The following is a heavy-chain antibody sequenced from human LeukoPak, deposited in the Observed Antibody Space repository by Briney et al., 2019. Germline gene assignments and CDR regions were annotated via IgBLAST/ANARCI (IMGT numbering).Heavy chain of an antibody. Sequence: GGSLRLSCAASGFTFSSYSMNWVRQAPGKGLEWVSHIGISSTTIYYADSVKGRFTISRDNAKNSLYLQMNSLRAEDTAVYYCARDGGTGWGQGTLVTVSS. V-gene: IGHV3-48*04. CDR3: ARDGGTG. J-gene: IGHJ4*02. D-gene: IGHD3/OR15-3a*01. CDR1: GFTFSSYS. CDR2: IGISSTTI.